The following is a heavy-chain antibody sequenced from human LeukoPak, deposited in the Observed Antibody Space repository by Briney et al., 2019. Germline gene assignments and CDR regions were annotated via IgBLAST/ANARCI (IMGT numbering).Heavy chain of an antibody. CDR2: IWYDGSNK. CDR3: ARVVVVPAAIGAYEGGYFDY. CDR1: GFTFSSYG. Sequence: GRSLRLSCAASGFTFSSYGMHWVRQALGKGLEWVAVIWYDGSNKYYADSVKGRFTISRDNSKNTLYLQMNSLRAEDTAVYYCARVVVVPAAIGAYEGGYFDYWGQGTLVTVSS. D-gene: IGHD2-2*02. J-gene: IGHJ4*02. V-gene: IGHV3-33*01.